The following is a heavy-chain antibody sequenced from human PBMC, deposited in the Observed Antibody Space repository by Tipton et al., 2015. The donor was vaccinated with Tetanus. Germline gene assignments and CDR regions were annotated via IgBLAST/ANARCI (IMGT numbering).Heavy chain of an antibody. Sequence: TLSLTCTVSGGSISSSNYYWGWIRQPPGKGLEWIGRIYYSGSTSYNPSLKSRVTISGDTSKNQFSLELNSVTAADTAVYYCARIGWLQQNKPAYDIWGQGTVVTVSS. CDR2: IYYSGST. D-gene: IGHD6-19*01. CDR3: ARIGWLQQNKPAYDI. J-gene: IGHJ3*02. V-gene: IGHV4-39*01. CDR1: GGSISSSNYY.